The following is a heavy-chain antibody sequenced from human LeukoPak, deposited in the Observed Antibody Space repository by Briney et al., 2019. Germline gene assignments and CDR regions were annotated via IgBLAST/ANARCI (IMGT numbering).Heavy chain of an antibody. CDR1: GFTFSNAW. CDR3: ARLSGTYPSGYFQH. D-gene: IGHD1-26*01. V-gene: IGHV3-48*04. Sequence: GGSLRLSCAASGFTFSNAWMNWVRQAPGKGLEWVSYISSSSSTIYYADSVKGRFTISRANAKNSLYLQMNSLRAEDTAVYYCARLSGTYPSGYFQHWGQGTLVTVSS. CDR2: ISSSSSTI. J-gene: IGHJ1*01.